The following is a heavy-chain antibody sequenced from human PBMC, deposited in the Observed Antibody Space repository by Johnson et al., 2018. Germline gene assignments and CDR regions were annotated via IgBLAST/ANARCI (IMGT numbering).Heavy chain of an antibody. CDR1: GFTFSSYG. CDR2: ISSDGSNK. D-gene: IGHD3-22*01. Sequence: QVQLVQSGGGVVQPGRSLRLPCAASGFTFSSYGTHWVRQAPGKGLEWVAAISSDGSNKYHEDSVKGRFTNSRDNSRNTLALQMNTLRAEDTAVYYCAPSSGHYPSWFDPWGQGTLVTVSS. V-gene: IGHV3-30*03. CDR3: APSSGHYPSWFDP. J-gene: IGHJ5*02.